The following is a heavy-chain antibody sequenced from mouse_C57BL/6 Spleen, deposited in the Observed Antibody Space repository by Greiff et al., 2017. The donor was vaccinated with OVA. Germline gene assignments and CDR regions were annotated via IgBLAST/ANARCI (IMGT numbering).Heavy chain of an antibody. CDR1: GYTFTSYW. CDR3: ARRTAGTGGFDY. Sequence: QVQLQQPGAELVRPGSSVKLSCKASGYTFTSYWMDWVKQRPGQGLEWIGNIYPSDSETHYNQKFKDKATLTVAKSSSTAYMQLSSLTSEDSAVYYCARRTAGTGGFDYWGQGTTLTVSS. J-gene: IGHJ2*01. D-gene: IGHD4-1*01. V-gene: IGHV1-61*01. CDR2: IYPSDSET.